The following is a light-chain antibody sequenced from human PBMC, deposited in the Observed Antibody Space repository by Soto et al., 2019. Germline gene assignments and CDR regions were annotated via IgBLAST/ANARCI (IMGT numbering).Light chain of an antibody. Sequence: DIQMTQSPSTLSGSVGARVTITCRASQTISSWLAWYQQKTGKAPKILIYKASSLESGVPSRFSGSGSGTDFTLTISSLQPEDFGTYYCQHIYSIPITFGQGTRLEIK. J-gene: IGKJ5*01. CDR1: QTISSW. V-gene: IGKV1-5*03. CDR2: KAS. CDR3: QHIYSIPIT.